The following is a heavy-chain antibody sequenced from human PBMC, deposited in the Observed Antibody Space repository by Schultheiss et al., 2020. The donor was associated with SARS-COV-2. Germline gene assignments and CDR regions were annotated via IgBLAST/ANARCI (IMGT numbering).Heavy chain of an antibody. Sequence: SVKVSCKASGGTFSSYAISWVRQAPGQGLEWMGGIIPIFGTANYAQKFQGRVTITADESTSTAYMELSSLRSEDTAVYYCARSETDTIALFDYWGQGTLVTVSS. V-gene: IGHV1-69*13. CDR1: GGTFSSYA. CDR2: IIPIFGTA. D-gene: IGHD5-24*01. CDR3: ARSETDTIALFDY. J-gene: IGHJ4*02.